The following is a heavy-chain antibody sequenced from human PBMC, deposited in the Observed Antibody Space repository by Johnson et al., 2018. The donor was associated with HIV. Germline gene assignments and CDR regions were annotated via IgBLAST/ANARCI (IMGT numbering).Heavy chain of an antibody. CDR1: GFTVSSNY. CDR3: ARSPGGDAFDI. J-gene: IGHJ3*02. CDR2: IYSGGST. D-gene: IGHD3-10*01. Sequence: EKLVESGGGLVQPGGSLRLSCAASGFTVSSNYMSWVRQAPGKGLEWVSVIYSGGSTYYADSVKGRFTISRDNSKNTLYLQMNSLSAEDTAVYYCARSPGGDAFDIWGQGTMVTVSS. V-gene: IGHV3-66*02.